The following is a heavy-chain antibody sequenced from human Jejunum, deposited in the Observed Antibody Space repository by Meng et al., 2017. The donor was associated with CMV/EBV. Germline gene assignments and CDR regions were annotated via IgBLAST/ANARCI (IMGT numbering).Heavy chain of an antibody. V-gene: IGHV1-18*01. CDR3: ARVEVGITSGDY. CDR1: GYNFTNHG. J-gene: IGHJ4*02. Sequence: QAQLVQSGGGVKEPWASLKVSCKASGYNFTNHGITWVRQAPGQGLEWMGWISAYNGNTNYAQTLPGRVTMTTDTSTSTAYMELRSLRSDDTAVYYCARVEVGITSGDYWGQGTLVTVSS. D-gene: IGHD1-26*01. CDR2: ISAYNGNT.